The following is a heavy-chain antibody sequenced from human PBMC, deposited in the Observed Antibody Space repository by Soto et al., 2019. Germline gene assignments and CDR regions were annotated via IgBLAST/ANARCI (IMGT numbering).Heavy chain of an antibody. D-gene: IGHD1-7*01. Sequence: AGGSLRLSCAASGFTFSSYGMHWVRQAPGKGLEWVSTISGSGESTYYADSVKGRFTISRDNSKSTLYLQMNSLRAEDTAVYYCAKDRWNYDYFDFWGQGTLVTVSS. CDR3: AKDRWNYDYFDF. J-gene: IGHJ4*02. CDR1: GFTFSSYG. CDR2: ISGSGEST. V-gene: IGHV3-23*01.